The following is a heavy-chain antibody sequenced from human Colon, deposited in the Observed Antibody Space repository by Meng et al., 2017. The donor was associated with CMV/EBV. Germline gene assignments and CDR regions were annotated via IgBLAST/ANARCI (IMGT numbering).Heavy chain of an antibody. CDR1: GFTVSNNH. J-gene: IGHJ4*02. V-gene: IGHV3-53*01. D-gene: IGHD3-3*01. CDR3: HAFGDYSY. CDR2: IYGDGIT. Sequence: GESLKISCAASGFTVSNNHVAWVRQAPGKGLEWVSLIYGDGITYYTDSIRGRLTISRDSSTNTVYLQVNNLRADDTAVYYCHAFGDYSYWGQGTLVTVS.